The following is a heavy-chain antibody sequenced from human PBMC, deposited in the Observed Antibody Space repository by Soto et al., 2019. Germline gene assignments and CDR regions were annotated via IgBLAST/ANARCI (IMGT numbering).Heavy chain of an antibody. V-gene: IGHV1-69*02. Sequence: VQLVQSGAEVKKPGSSVKVSCKASGGTFSSYTISWVRQAPGQGLEWMGRIIPILGIANYAQKFQGRVTITADKSTSTAYMELSSLRSEDTAVYYCARAPPNCSGGSCYSGAGGYYYYMDVWGKGTTVTVSS. CDR3: ARAPPNCSGGSCYSGAGGYYYYMDV. J-gene: IGHJ6*03. D-gene: IGHD2-15*01. CDR1: GGTFSSYT. CDR2: IIPILGIA.